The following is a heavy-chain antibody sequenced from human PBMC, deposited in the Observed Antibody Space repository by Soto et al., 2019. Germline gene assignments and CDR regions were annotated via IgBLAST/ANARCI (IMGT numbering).Heavy chain of an antibody. Sequence: QVQLVQSGAEVKKPGASVKVSCKASGYTFTSYYMHWVRQAPGQGLEWMGIIYPSGGSTSYAQKFQGRVTMTRDTSMSTVYMELSSLRSEDTAVYYCASLLKYDFWSGYWLYGMDVWGQGTTVTVSS. CDR3: ASLLKYDFWSGYWLYGMDV. D-gene: IGHD3-3*01. CDR1: GYTFTSYY. J-gene: IGHJ6*02. CDR2: IYPSGGST. V-gene: IGHV1-46*01.